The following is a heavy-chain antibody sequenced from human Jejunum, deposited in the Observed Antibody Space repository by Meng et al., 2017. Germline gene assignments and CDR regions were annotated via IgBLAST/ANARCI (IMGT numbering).Heavy chain of an antibody. J-gene: IGHJ4*02. CDR1: GFTFNYEY. D-gene: IGHD3-10*01. V-gene: IGHV3-11*01. Sequence: GESLKISCVASGFTFNYEYMSWIRQAPGKGLEWISYISNSGNTERYADSVKGRFTVSRDTSTSIDYMELSSLTSDDTAVYYCARDSGSHSPDYWGQGTLVTVSS. CDR3: ARDSGSHSPDY. CDR2: ISNSGNTE.